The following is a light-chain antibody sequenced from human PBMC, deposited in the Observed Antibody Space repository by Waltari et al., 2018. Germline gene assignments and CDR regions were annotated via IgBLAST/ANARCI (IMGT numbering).Light chain of an antibody. V-gene: IGKV1-5*03. CDR1: QSIISS. Sequence: DIQMTQSPSTLSASVRASVTITCRASQSIISSLAWYQQKPGKAPKLLIYKASNLETGVPSRFSGSGSATDFALTISSLQPDDFATYYCQQYHSFPFTFGQGTRLEIK. J-gene: IGKJ2*01. CDR3: QQYHSFPFT. CDR2: KAS.